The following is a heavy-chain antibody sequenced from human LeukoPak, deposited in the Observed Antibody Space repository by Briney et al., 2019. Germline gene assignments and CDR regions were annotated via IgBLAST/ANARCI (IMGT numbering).Heavy chain of an antibody. Sequence: GGSLRLSCAASGFTFSSYAMHWVRQAPGKGLEWVAVIWYDGSNKYYADSVKGRFTISRDNSKNTLYLQMNSLRAEDTAVYYCARDHSSSWYWDYYYGMDVWGQGTTVTVSS. CDR3: ARDHSSSWYWDYYYGMDV. D-gene: IGHD6-13*01. V-gene: IGHV3-33*08. CDR1: GFTFSSYA. J-gene: IGHJ6*02. CDR2: IWYDGSNK.